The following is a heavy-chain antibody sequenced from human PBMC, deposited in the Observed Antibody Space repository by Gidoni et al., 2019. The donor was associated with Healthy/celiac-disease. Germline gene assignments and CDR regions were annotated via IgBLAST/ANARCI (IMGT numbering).Heavy chain of an antibody. J-gene: IGHJ4*02. CDR2: ISYDGSNK. V-gene: IGHV3-30-3*01. D-gene: IGHD5-12*01. CDR3: ARDEFGYSGYGGHFDY. CDR1: GFTFSSYA. Sequence: QVQLVESGGGVVQPGRSLRLSCAASGFTFSSYAMHWVRQAPGKGLEWVAVISYDGSNKYYADSVKGRFTISRDNSKNTLYLQVNSLRAEDTAVYYCARDEFGYSGYGGHFDYWGQGTLVTVSS.